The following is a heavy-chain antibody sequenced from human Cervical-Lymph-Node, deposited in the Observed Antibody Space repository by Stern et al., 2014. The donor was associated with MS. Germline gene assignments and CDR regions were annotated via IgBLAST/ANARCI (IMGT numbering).Heavy chain of an antibody. CDR2: IDWNAQN. J-gene: IGHJ4*02. CDR1: GFSLITSGMR. V-gene: IGHV2-70*04. D-gene: IGHD3-3*01. CDR3: ARMRGSGYRHYFDY. Sequence: ESGPALVKPTQTLTLTCTFSGFSLITSGMRVSWIRQPPGKALEWLARIDWNAQNLHRSSQEDKLNTSKDTPKNKVGLTMTNMDPVDTATYYCARMRGSGYRHYFDYWGQGAPVTVSS.